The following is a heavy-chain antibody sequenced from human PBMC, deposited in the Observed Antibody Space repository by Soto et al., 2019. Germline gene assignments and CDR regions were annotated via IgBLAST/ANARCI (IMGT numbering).Heavy chain of an antibody. CDR2: ITAYNGNT. J-gene: IGHJ6*04. Sequence: ASVKVSCKASGYTFTSYGFTWVRQAPGQGLEWMGWITAYNGNTNYAQKLQGRVTMTTDTSTSTAYMELRSPRSDDTAVYYCARDRDIVVVPAAISNYYYGMDVCGEGTTVTVSS. CDR1: GYTFTSYG. V-gene: IGHV1-18*04. CDR3: ARDRDIVVVPAAISNYYYGMDV. D-gene: IGHD2-2*02.